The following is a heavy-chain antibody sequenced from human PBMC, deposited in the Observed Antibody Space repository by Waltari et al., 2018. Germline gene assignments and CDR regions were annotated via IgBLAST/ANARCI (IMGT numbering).Heavy chain of an antibody. D-gene: IGHD3-10*01. CDR3: ASALWDSGSYWYFDL. V-gene: IGHV3-53*01. CDR1: GFTVSSNY. J-gene: IGHJ2*01. Sequence: EVQLVESGGGLIQPGGSLRLSCAASGFTVSSNYMSWVRRASGKGLEWVSVIYSGGSTYYADSVKGRFTISRDNSKNTLYLQMNSLRAEDTAVYYCASALWDSGSYWYFDLWGRGTLVTVSS. CDR2: IYSGGST.